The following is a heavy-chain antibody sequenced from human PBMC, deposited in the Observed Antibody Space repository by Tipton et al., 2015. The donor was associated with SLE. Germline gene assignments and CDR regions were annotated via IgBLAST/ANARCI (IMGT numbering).Heavy chain of an antibody. CDR3: AGENSRKGFDI. CDR1: GGSISSYY. J-gene: IGHJ3*02. Sequence: TLSLTCPVSGGSISSYYWSWIRQPPGKGLEWSGYMYTSGSTNYNPSLKSRVTISVDTSKNQFSLKLSSLTAADTAVYYCAGENSRKGFDIWGQGTMVTVSS. CDR2: MYTSGST. V-gene: IGHV4-4*08. D-gene: IGHD1/OR15-1a*01.